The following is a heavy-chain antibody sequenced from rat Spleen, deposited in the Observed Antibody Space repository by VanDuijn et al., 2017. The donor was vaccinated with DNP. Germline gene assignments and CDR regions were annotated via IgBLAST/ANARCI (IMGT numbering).Heavy chain of an antibody. Sequence: EVQLVESGGGLVQPGRSLKLSCAASEFIFTDYYMAWIRQAPKKGLEWVGTISISGGRTYYPDAVQGRFTISRDNVRSSLYLQMNSLQSEDTATYYCARLPGYNYGYYWYFDFWGPGTMVTVSS. CDR3: ARLPGYNYGYYWYFDF. V-gene: IGHV5-25*01. D-gene: IGHD1-4*01. CDR2: ISISGGRT. CDR1: EFIFTDYY. J-gene: IGHJ1*01.